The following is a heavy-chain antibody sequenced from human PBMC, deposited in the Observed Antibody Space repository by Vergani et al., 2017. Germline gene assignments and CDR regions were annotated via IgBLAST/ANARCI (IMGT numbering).Heavy chain of an antibody. Sequence: QLQLQESGPGLVKPSETLSLTCTVSGGSISSSSYYWGWIRQPPGKGLEWIGSIYYSGSTYYSPCLKSRVTISVDTSKNQFSLKLSSVTAADTAVYYCARTDGDDVWSGHIDYWGQGTLVTVAS. J-gene: IGHJ4*02. V-gene: IGHV4-39*07. D-gene: IGHD3-3*01. CDR2: IYYSGST. CDR1: GGSISSSSYY. CDR3: ARTDGDDVWSGHIDY.